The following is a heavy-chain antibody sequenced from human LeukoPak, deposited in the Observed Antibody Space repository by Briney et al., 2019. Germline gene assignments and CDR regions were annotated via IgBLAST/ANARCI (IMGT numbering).Heavy chain of an antibody. D-gene: IGHD6-13*01. CDR2: IIPIFGTA. CDR3: ASKTAIAAAAPSYYYYYMDV. J-gene: IGHJ6*03. V-gene: IGHV1-69*06. CDR1: GGTFSSYA. Sequence: SVKVSCKASGGTFSSYAISWVRQAPGQGLEWMGGIIPIFGTANYAQKFQGRVTITADKSTSTAYMELSSLRSEDTAVYYCASKTAIAAAAPSYYYYYMDVWGKGTTVTVSS.